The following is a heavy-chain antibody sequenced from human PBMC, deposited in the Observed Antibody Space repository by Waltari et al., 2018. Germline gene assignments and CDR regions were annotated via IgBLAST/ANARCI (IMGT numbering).Heavy chain of an antibody. Sequence: QVQLVQTGSELKKPGASVKLACKASGDTFTIFAVDWVRQAPGQGLEWMGWVSTASENPTYARDFTGRFVFSLDTSVSTAYLQITSLKAEDTALYFCARDRVVGATDWGYWGQGTLVTVST. J-gene: IGHJ4*02. V-gene: IGHV7-4-1*02. CDR2: VSTASENP. CDR3: ARDRVVGATDWGY. D-gene: IGHD1-26*01. CDR1: GDTFTIFA.